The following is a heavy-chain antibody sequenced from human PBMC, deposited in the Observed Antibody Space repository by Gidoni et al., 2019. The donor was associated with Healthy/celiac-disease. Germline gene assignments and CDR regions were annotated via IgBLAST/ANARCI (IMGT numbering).Heavy chain of an antibody. CDR1: GFTVSSYW. CDR2: IKQDGSEK. CDR3: AVFKGVTTHAFDI. D-gene: IGHD4-17*01. J-gene: IGHJ3*02. V-gene: IGHV3-7*01. Sequence: EVQLVESGGGLVQPGGALRLSRAAPGFTVSSYWMSWVRQAPGKGLEWVANIKQDGSEKYYVDSVKGRFTISRDNAKNSLYLQMNSLRAEDTAVYYCAVFKGVTTHAFDIWGQGTMVTVSS.